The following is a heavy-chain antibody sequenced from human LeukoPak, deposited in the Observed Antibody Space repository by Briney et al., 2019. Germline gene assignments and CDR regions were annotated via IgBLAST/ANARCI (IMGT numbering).Heavy chain of an antibody. CDR3: AWLPSY. CDR2: IYTSGST. Sequence: SETLSLTCTVSGGSISSYYWSWIRQPAGKGLEWIGRIYTSGSTNYSPSLKSRVTISVDTSKSQLSLKLSSVTAADTAVYYCAWLPSYWGQGTQVTVSS. D-gene: IGHD5-12*01. J-gene: IGHJ4*02. CDR1: GGSISSYY. V-gene: IGHV4-4*07.